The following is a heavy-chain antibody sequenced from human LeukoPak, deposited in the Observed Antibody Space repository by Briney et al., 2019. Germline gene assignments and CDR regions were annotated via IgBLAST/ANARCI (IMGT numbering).Heavy chain of an antibody. Sequence: GGSPRLSCAASGFTFSSYAMSWVRQAPGKGLEWVSAISGSGGSTYYADSVKGRFTISRDNSKNTLYLQMNSLRAEDTAVYYCAKDYIVVVPAAIRGFDYWGQGTLVTVSS. CDR1: GFTFSSYA. D-gene: IGHD2-2*02. CDR2: ISGSGGST. J-gene: IGHJ4*02. V-gene: IGHV3-23*01. CDR3: AKDYIVVVPAAIRGFDY.